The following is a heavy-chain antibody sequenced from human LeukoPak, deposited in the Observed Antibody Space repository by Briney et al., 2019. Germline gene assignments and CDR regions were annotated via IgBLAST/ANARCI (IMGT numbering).Heavy chain of an antibody. CDR2: ISAYNGNT. J-gene: IGHJ4*02. V-gene: IGHV1-18*01. D-gene: IGHD6-19*01. CDR1: GYTFTSYG. CDR3: ARDISTSGWYFYFDY. Sequence: ASVTVSCKASGYTFTSYGISWVRQAPGQGLEWMGWISAYNGNTHYAQKLQGRVTMTTDTSTSTAYMELRSLRSDDTAVYYCARDISTSGWYFYFDYWGQGTLVTVSS.